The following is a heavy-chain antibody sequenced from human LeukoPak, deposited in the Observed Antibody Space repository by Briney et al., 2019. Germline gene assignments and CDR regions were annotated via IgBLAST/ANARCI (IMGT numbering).Heavy chain of an antibody. CDR1: GFTFSSYA. D-gene: IGHD2-2*01. J-gene: IGHJ4*02. V-gene: IGHV3-23*01. CDR2: ISDSGGNT. CDR3: AKDRYLLVPAAMLPDY. Sequence: PGGSLRLSCAASGFTFSSYAMSWVRQAPGEGLEWVSAISDSGGNTYYADSVKGRFTISRDNSKNTLYLQMNSLRAGDTAVYYRAKDRYLLVPAAMLPDYWGQGTLVTVSS.